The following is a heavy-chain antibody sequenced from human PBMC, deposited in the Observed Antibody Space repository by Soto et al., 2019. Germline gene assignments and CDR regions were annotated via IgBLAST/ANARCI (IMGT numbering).Heavy chain of an antibody. CDR1: GFTFGDYA. J-gene: IGHJ4*02. Sequence: GGSLRLSCTASGFTFGDYAMSWVRKAPGKGLEWVGFIRSKAYGGTTEYAASVKGRFTISRDDSKSIAYLQMNSLKTEDTAVYYCTREYVDTAMVWPFDYWGQGTLVTVSS. D-gene: IGHD5-18*01. CDR2: IRSKAYGGTT. CDR3: TREYVDTAMVWPFDY. V-gene: IGHV3-49*04.